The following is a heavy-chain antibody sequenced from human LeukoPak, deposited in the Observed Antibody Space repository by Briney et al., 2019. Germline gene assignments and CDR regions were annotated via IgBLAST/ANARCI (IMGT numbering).Heavy chain of an antibody. CDR1: GFTFTTYA. CDR2: ISGSGSST. J-gene: IGHJ4*02. D-gene: IGHD2-8*01. CDR3: ARDVTEPVFYDT. Sequence: PGGSLRLSCAASGFTFTTYAMTWVRQAPGKGLEWVSSISGSGSSTLYADSVKGRCTISRDISKNTLFLQMNSLRVEDTAVYYCARDVTEPVFYDTWGQGTLASVSS. V-gene: IGHV3-23*01.